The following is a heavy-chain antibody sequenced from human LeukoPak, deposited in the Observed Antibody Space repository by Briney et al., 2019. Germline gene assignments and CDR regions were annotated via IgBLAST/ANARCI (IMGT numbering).Heavy chain of an antibody. V-gene: IGHV4-34*01. D-gene: IGHD1-26*01. CDR2: INHIGNT. J-gene: IGHJ4*02. Sequence: SETLSLTCAVYGGSFSGYSWSWIRQPPGKGLEWIGEINHIGNTNYNPSLKSRVTISVDTSVNQLSLKLSSVTAADTAVYYCARVSGSYFDYWGQGTLVTVSS. CDR3: ARVSGSYFDY. CDR1: GGSFSGYS.